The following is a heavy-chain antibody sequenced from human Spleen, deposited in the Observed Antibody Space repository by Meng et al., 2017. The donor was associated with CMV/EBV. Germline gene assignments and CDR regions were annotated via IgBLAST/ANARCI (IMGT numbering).Heavy chain of an antibody. V-gene: IGHV4-38-2*02. CDR3: ARDADYDLGYFQH. CDR2: IYHSGST. Sequence: GSLRLSCTVSGYSISSGYYWGWIRQPPGKGLEWIGSIYHSGSTYYNPSLKSRVTISVDTSKNQFSLRLSSVTAADTAVYYCARDADYDLGYFQHWGQGSLVTVSS. J-gene: IGHJ1*01. D-gene: IGHD3-3*01. CDR1: GYSISSGYY.